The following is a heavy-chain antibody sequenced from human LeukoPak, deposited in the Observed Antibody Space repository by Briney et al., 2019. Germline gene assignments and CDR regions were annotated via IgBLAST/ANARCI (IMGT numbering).Heavy chain of an antibody. CDR1: GASFSSYA. V-gene: IGHV1-69*06. Sequence: SVKVSCKASGASFSSYAISWVRQAPGQGLEWMGRIIPIFGTPNYAQRFQGRVTITADIVSSTAYMEVNNLTSEDTAVYFCANQGALRQDYYMDVWGNGTTVTVSS. CDR2: IIPIFGTP. J-gene: IGHJ6*03. CDR3: ANQGALRQDYYMDV.